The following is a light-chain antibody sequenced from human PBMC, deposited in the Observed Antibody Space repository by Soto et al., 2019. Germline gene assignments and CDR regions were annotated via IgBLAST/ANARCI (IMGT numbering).Light chain of an antibody. Sequence: EIVLTQSPGTLSLSPGERATLSCRASQSVSNNYLAWYQQKPGQAPRLLIYGASSRATGIPDRFSGSGSGTEFTLTISRLEPEDFVVFYCQQYGGSPRTFGQGTRVEIK. CDR3: QQYGGSPRT. J-gene: IGKJ1*01. CDR1: QSVSNNY. CDR2: GAS. V-gene: IGKV3-20*01.